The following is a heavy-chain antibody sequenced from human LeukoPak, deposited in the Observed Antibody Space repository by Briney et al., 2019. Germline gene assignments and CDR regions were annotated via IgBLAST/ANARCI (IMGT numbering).Heavy chain of an antibody. CDR1: GGTFSSYA. CDR2: IIPIFGTA. D-gene: IGHD3-10*01. V-gene: IGHV1-69*05. J-gene: IGHJ4*02. Sequence: ASVKVSCKASGGTFSSYAISWVRQAPGQGLEWMGGIIPIFGTANYAQKLQGRVTMTTDTSTSTAYLELSSLRSEDTAVYYCARADDYYGSGNWGQGTLVTVSS. CDR3: ARADDYYGSGN.